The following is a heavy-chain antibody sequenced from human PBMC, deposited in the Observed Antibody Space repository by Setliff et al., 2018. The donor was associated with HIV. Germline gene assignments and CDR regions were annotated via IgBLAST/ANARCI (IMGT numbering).Heavy chain of an antibody. CDR1: GGSFSGYY. J-gene: IGHJ5*02. D-gene: IGHD3-10*01. CDR3: ARDSEGFDYYGSGSYSWFDP. Sequence: SETLSLTCAVYGGSFSGYYWSWIRQPPGKGLEWIGEINHSGSTNYNPSLKSRVTISVDTSKNQFSLKLSSVTAADTAVYYCARDSEGFDYYGSGSYSWFDPWGQGTLVTV. V-gene: IGHV4-34*01. CDR2: INHSGST.